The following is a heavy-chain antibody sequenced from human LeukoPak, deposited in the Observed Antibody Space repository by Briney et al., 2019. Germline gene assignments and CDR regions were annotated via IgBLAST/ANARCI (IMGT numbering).Heavy chain of an antibody. Sequence: GGSLRLSCAASGFTFTSQGMAWVRQAPAKGLEWVSAITGSGDNTYYADSVKGRFTISRNNSKHTLYLQMNSLSAEDTAVYYCAKMQGYFDLWGRGTLVTVSS. J-gene: IGHJ2*01. CDR3: AKMQGYFDL. CDR1: GFTFTSQG. CDR2: ITGSGDNT. V-gene: IGHV3-23*01.